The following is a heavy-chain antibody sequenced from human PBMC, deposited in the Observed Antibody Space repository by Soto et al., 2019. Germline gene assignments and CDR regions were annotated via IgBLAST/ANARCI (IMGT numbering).Heavy chain of an antibody. CDR3: AGRLELKGPASDWFAP. CDR2: IYPGDSDT. D-gene: IGHD1-7*01. Sequence: GESLKISCQASGYTFSNYWIGWVRQLPEKGLEWMGVIYPGDSDTRYSPSFQGQVTISADKSTNTVHLQWSSLKASDTAMYYCAGRLELKGPASDWFAPGGQGPLVTVSS. V-gene: IGHV5-51*01. J-gene: IGHJ5*02. CDR1: GYTFSNYW.